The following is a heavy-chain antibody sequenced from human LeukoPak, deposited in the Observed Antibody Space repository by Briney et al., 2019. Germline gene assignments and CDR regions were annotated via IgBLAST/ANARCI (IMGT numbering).Heavy chain of an antibody. Sequence: SGTLSLTCAVSGGSISRSNWWSWVRQPPGKGLEWVGEIYHSGSTNYNPSLKSRVTISVDKSKNQFSLKLSSVTAADTAVYYCARVYGTGDAFDIWGQGTMVTVSS. J-gene: IGHJ3*02. CDR2: IYHSGST. CDR1: GGSISRSNW. D-gene: IGHD3-10*01. V-gene: IGHV4-4*02. CDR3: ARVYGTGDAFDI.